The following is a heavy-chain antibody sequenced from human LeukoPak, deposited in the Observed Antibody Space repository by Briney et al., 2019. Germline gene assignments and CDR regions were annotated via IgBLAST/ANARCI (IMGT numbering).Heavy chain of an antibody. D-gene: IGHD1-26*01. V-gene: IGHV5-51*01. Sequence: GESLKISCKGSGYSFTSYWIAWVRQMPGRGLEWMGIVYPGDSDTTYTPSFQGQVTFSADMSITTAYLQWSSLKASDTAIYYCARSPSGSFSDYWGQGTLVTVSS. CDR1: GYSFTSYW. CDR2: VYPGDSDT. J-gene: IGHJ4*02. CDR3: ARSPSGSFSDY.